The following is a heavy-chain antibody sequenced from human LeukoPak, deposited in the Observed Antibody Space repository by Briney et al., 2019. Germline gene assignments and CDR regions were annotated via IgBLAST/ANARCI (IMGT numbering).Heavy chain of an antibody. CDR2: ISAYNGNT. J-gene: IGHJ3*02. CDR1: GYTFTSYG. D-gene: IGHD2-21*01. CDR3: ARLRSGDYAFDI. Sequence: ASVKVSCKASGYTFTSYGISWVRQAPGQGLEWMGWISAYNGNTNYAQKLQGRVTMTTDTSTSTAYMELRSLRSDDTAAYYCARLRSGDYAFDIWGQGTMVTVSS. V-gene: IGHV1-18*01.